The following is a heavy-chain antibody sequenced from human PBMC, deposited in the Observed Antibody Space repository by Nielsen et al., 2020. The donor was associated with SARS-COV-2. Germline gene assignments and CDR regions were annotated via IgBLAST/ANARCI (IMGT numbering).Heavy chain of an antibody. Sequence: SLKISCAASGFTFSSYGMHWVRQAPGKGLEWVAVISYDGSNKYYADSVKGRFTISRDNSKNTLYLQMNSLRAEDTAVYYCARESVTGTDAFDIWGQGTVVTVSS. V-gene: IGHV3-30*03. J-gene: IGHJ3*02. D-gene: IGHD6-19*01. CDR3: ARESVTGTDAFDI. CDR2: ISYDGSNK. CDR1: GFTFSSYG.